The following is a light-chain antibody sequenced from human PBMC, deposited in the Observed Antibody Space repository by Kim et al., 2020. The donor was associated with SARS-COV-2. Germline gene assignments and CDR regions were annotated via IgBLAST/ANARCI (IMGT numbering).Light chain of an antibody. CDR2: GAS. CDR3: QQYGSSPCT. V-gene: IGKV3-20*01. Sequence: LSPGERATLSCRASRSVSSSYLAWYQQKPGQAPRLLIYGASSRATGIPDRFSGSGSGTDFTLTISRLEPEDFAVYYCQQYGSSPCTFGQGTKLEI. CDR1: RSVSSSY. J-gene: IGKJ2*02.